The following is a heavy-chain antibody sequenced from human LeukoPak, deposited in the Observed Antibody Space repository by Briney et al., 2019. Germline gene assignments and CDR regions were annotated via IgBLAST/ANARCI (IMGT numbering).Heavy chain of an antibody. CDR3: VKDRGSHVTDY. V-gene: IGHV4-59*12. CDR2: FSYSGST. D-gene: IGHD1-26*01. CDR1: GDSITSYY. Sequence: SETLSLTCTVSGDSITSYYWSWIRQPPGKGLEWIGYFSYSGSTNYNPSLKSRVTISVDRSKNQFSLKLSSVTAADTAVYYCVKDRGSHVTDYWGQGTLVTVSS. J-gene: IGHJ4*02.